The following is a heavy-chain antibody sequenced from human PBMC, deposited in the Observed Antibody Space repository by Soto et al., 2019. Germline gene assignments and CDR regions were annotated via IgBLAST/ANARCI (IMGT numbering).Heavy chain of an antibody. V-gene: IGHV1-69*13. J-gene: IGHJ4*02. CDR2: IIPIFGTA. D-gene: IGHD3-9*01. CDR1: GGTFSSYA. CDR3: ARDVLSSYYDILTGSYYFDY. Sequence: SVKVSCKATGGTFSSYAISWVRQAPGQGLEWMGGIIPIFGTANYAQKFQGRVTITADESTSTAYMGLSSLRSEDTAVYYCARDVLSSYYDILTGSYYFDYWGQGTLVTVSS.